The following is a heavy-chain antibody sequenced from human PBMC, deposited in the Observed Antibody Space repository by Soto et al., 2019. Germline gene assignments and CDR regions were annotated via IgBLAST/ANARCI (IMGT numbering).Heavy chain of an antibody. J-gene: IGHJ6*02. Sequence: GGSLRLSCAASGFTFSSYSMNWVRQAPGKGLEWVSSISSSSSYIYYADSVKGRFTISRDNAKNSLYLQMNSLRAEDTAVYYGASRIAAAGYGMDVWGQGTTVTVSS. D-gene: IGHD6-13*01. CDR2: ISSSSSYI. V-gene: IGHV3-21*01. CDR3: ASRIAAAGYGMDV. CDR1: GFTFSSYS.